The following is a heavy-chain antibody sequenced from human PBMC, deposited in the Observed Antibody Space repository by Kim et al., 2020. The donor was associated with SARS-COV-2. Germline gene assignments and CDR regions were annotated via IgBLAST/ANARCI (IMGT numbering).Heavy chain of an antibody. V-gene: IGHV3-49*03. D-gene: IGHD3-10*01. J-gene: IGHJ4*02. CDR2: IRSKAYGGTT. Sequence: GGSLRLSCTASGFTFGDYAMSWFRQAPGKGLEWVGFIRSKAYGGTTEYAASVKGRFTISRDDSKSIAYLQMNSLKTEDTAVYYCTREVGTMVRGVISYSDYWGQGTLVTVSS. CDR3: TREVGTMVRGVISYSDY. CDR1: GFTFGDYA.